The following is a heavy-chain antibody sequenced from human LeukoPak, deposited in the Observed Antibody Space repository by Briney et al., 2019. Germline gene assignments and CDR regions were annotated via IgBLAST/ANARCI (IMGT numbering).Heavy chain of an antibody. CDR1: AGSISSGSYY. CDR3: ARGRYLFDP. V-gene: IGHV4-61*02. J-gene: IGHJ5*02. Sequence: SQTLSLTCTVAAGSISSGSYYWSWIREPAVKGLEWIGRIYTSGSTNYNPSLKSRVTISVDKYKNQFSLKLSSVTAADTAVYHCARGRYLFDPWGQGTLVTVSS. D-gene: IGHD1-26*01. CDR2: IYTSGST.